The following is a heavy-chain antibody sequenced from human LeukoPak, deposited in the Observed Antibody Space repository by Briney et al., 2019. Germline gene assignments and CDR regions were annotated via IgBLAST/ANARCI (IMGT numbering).Heavy chain of an antibody. CDR1: GFSVDYTY. CDR2: IKGDGSHT. D-gene: IGHD1-14*01. J-gene: IGHJ5*01. Sequence: PGGSLRLSCAVSGFSVDYTYMTWVRQAPGKGLVWVSRIKGDGSHTVYADSVKGRFTISRDNAKNTLYLQMKSLRDEDTAVYYCVRDWDHFDFDSWGQGTLVTVSS. V-gene: IGHV3-74*01. CDR3: VRDWDHFDFDS.